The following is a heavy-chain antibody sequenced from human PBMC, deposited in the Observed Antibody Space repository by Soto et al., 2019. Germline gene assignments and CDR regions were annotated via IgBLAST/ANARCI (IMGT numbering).Heavy chain of an antibody. CDR3: ARLKGSHPGSPGYGMDV. V-gene: IGHV3-21*01. CDR2: ISSSSSYI. CDR1: GFTFSSYS. J-gene: IGHJ6*02. Sequence: LRLSCAASGFTFSSYSMNWVRQAPGKGLEWVSSISSSSSYIYYADSVKGRFTISRDNAKNSLYLQMNSLRAEDTAVYYCARLKGSHPGSPGYGMDVWGQGTTVTVSS. D-gene: IGHD3-10*01.